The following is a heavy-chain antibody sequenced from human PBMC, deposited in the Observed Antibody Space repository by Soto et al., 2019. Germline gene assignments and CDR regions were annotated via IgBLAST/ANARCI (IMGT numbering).Heavy chain of an antibody. D-gene: IGHD3-22*01. J-gene: IGHJ4*02. CDR2: ISAYNGNT. Sequence: ASVKVSCKASGYTFTSYGISWVRQAPGQGLEWMGWISAYNGNTNYAQKIQGRVTMTTDTSTSTAYMELRSLRSDDTALYYCARDAPRYYYDSSGYYFGLRDWRRKRPPFDYWGQGTLVTVSS. CDR1: GYTFTSYG. V-gene: IGHV1-18*01. CDR3: ARDAPRYYYDSSGYYFGLRDWRRKRPPFDY.